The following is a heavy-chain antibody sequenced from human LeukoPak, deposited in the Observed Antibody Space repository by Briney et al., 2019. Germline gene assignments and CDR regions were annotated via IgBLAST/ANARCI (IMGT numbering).Heavy chain of an antibody. D-gene: IGHD6-6*01. CDR1: GGSISSDY. CDR2: IYYSGTT. Sequence: SETLSLTCSVSGGSISSDYWSWIRQPPGKGLEWIGIYYSGTTKHNPSLKSRVTISVDTSKNQFSLKLSSVTAADTAMYYCARHKRASSTDWFDPWGQGTLVTVSA. J-gene: IGHJ5*02. V-gene: IGHV4-59*08. CDR3: ARHKRASSTDWFDP.